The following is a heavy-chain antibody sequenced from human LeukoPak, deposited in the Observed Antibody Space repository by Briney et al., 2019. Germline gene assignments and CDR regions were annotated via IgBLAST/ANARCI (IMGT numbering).Heavy chain of an antibody. J-gene: IGHJ6*03. CDR3: ARGFSTSGRYYYYYYMDV. V-gene: IGHV4-34*01. Sequence: PSETLSLTCAVYGGSFSGYYWSWIRQPPGKGLEWIGEINHSGSTNYNPSLKSRVTISVDTSKNQFSLKLSSETAADTAVYYCARGFSTSGRYYYYYYMDVWGKGTTVTVSS. CDR1: GGSFSGYY. D-gene: IGHD2/OR15-2a*01. CDR2: INHSGST.